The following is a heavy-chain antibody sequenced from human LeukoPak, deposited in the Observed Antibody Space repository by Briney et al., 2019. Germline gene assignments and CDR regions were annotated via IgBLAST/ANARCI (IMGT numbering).Heavy chain of an antibody. CDR1: GFTFSSYE. CDR2: IYSSGTT. J-gene: IGHJ4*02. V-gene: IGHV3-66*01. Sequence: GGSLRLSCAASGFTFSSYEMNWVRQAPGKGLEWVSVIYSSGTTYYAESVKGRFTISRDNSKNTLFLQMNSLRVEDTAVYYCARVPAALHFDHWGQGTLVTVSS. D-gene: IGHD2-2*01. CDR3: ARVPAALHFDH.